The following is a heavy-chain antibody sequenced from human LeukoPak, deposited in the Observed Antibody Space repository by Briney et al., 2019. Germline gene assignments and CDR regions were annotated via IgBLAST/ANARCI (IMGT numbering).Heavy chain of an antibody. J-gene: IGHJ5*02. CDR2: INTGNGNT. D-gene: IGHD3-10*01. Sequence: ASVKVSCKASGYTFTSYAMHWVRQAPGQRLEWMGWINTGNGNTKYSQKFQGRVTITRDTSASTAYMELSSLRSEDTAVYYCARDSVTMVRGVPHPGFDPWGQGTLVTVSS. V-gene: IGHV1-3*04. CDR3: ARDSVTMVRGVPHPGFDP. CDR1: GYTFTSYA.